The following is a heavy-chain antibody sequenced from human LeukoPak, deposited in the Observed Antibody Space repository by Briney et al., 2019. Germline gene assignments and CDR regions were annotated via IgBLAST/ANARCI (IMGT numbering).Heavy chain of an antibody. J-gene: IGHJ6*03. CDR1: GGSISSSSYY. V-gene: IGHV4-39*07. CDR2: IYYSGST. Sequence: SETLSLTCTVSGGSISSSSYYWGWIRQPPGKGLEWIGSIYYSGSTYYNPSLKSRVTISVGTSKNQFSLKLSSVTAAVTAVYYCATGLVGYYYYYMDVWGKGTTVTVSS. D-gene: IGHD2-15*01. CDR3: ATGLVGYYYYYMDV.